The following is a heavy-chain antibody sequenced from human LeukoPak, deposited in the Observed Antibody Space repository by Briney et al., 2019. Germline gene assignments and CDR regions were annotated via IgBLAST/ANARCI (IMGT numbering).Heavy chain of an antibody. CDR3: AKVPPTRSGSTRGYFDY. Sequence: GGSLRLSCAASGFTFSSYGMSWVRQAPGKGLEWVSAISGSGGSTYYADSVKGRFTISRDNSKNTLYLQMNSQRAEDTAVYYCAKVPPTRSGSTRGYFDYWGQGTLVTVSS. J-gene: IGHJ4*02. D-gene: IGHD1-26*01. CDR1: GFTFSSYG. V-gene: IGHV3-23*01. CDR2: ISGSGGST.